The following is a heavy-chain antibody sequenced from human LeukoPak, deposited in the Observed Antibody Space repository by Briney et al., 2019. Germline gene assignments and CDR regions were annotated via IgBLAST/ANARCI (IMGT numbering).Heavy chain of an antibody. CDR3: ASSGIAAAGADAFDI. CDR2: TYYRSKWYN. V-gene: IGHV6-1*01. J-gene: IGHJ3*02. D-gene: IGHD6-13*01. CDR1: GDSVSSNSAA. Sequence: SQSLSLTCAISGDSVSSNSAAWNWIRQSPSRGLEWLGRTYYRSKWYNDYAVSVKSRITINPDTSKNQFSLQLNSVTPEDTAVYYCASSGIAAAGADAFDIWGQGTMVTVSS.